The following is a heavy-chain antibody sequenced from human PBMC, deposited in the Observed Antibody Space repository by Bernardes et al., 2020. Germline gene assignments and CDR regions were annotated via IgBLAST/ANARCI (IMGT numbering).Heavy chain of an antibody. CDR2: ISSSSNNI. CDR3: ARETTAHYCMDV. V-gene: IGHV3-48*01. J-gene: IGHJ6*03. CDR1: GFTLSDYS. Sequence: GGSLRLSCAASGFTLSDYSMNWVRQAPGKGLEWVSYISSSSNNIHYADSVKGRITISRDDSKNSLYLQMNSLRADDTAVYYCARETTAHYCMDVWGKGTTVIVSS.